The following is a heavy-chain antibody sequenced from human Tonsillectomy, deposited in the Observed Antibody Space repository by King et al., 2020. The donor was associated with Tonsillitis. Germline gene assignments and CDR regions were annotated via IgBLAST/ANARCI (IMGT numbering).Heavy chain of an antibody. CDR1: GFTFTSSA. Sequence: RQLVQSGPEVKKPGTSVKVSCKASGFTFTSSAVQWVRQARGQRLEWIGWIVVGSGNTDYAQKFQERVTITRDMSTSTAYMELSSLRSEDTAVYYCAAEMVRGPLAGDIWGQGTMVTVSS. D-gene: IGHD3-10*01. J-gene: IGHJ3*02. V-gene: IGHV1-58*01. CDR3: AAEMVRGPLAGDI. CDR2: IVVGSGNT.